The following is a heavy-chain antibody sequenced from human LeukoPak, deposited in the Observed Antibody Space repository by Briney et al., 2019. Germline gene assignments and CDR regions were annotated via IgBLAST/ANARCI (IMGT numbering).Heavy chain of an antibody. CDR3: ARAYCSGGSCYSKYFDY. CDR2: IYHSGST. D-gene: IGHD2-15*01. V-gene: IGHV4-30-2*01. Sequence: PSETLSLTCAVSGGSISSGGYSWSWIRQPPGKGLEWIGYIYHSGSTYYNPSLKSRVTISVDRSKNQFSLKLSSVTAADTAVYYCARAYCSGGSCYSKYFDYWGQGTLVTVSS. J-gene: IGHJ4*02. CDR1: GGSISSGGYS.